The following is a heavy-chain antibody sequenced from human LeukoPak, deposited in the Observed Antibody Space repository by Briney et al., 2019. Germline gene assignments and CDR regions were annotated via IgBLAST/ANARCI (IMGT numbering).Heavy chain of an antibody. CDR3: ARDLTIAAYLHYYYMDV. D-gene: IGHD6-6*01. Sequence: ASVKVSCKASGYTFTGYYMHWVRQAPGQGREWMGGINPNSGGTNYAQKFQGRVTMTRDTSISTAYMELSRLRSDDTAVYYCARDLTIAAYLHYYYMDVWGKGTTVTVSS. V-gene: IGHV1-2*02. CDR1: GYTFTGYY. J-gene: IGHJ6*03. CDR2: INPNSGGT.